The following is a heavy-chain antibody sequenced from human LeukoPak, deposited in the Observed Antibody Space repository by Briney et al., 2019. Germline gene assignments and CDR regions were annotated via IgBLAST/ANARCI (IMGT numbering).Heavy chain of an antibody. Sequence: GGSLRLSCAASGFTFSNYAMAWVRKAPGKGLEWVAVISKDGSMKYYADSVQGRFTVSRDNSENTLHLQMNSLKTEDTAVYYCAGESFDIWGQETMVTVSS. CDR3: AGESFDI. V-gene: IGHV3-30*04. CDR2: ISKDGSMK. J-gene: IGHJ3*02. CDR1: GFTFSNYA.